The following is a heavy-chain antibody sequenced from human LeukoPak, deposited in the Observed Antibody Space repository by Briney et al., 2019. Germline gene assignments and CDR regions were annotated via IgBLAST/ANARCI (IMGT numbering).Heavy chain of an antibody. CDR1: GFSFSNYF. CDR3: AREASGNYYVFDS. D-gene: IGHD1-26*01. J-gene: IGHJ4*02. V-gene: IGHV3-11*04. Sequence: GGSLRLSCEASGFSFSNYFISWIRQAPGKGLEWVSYITNSGRSTNYADAVKGRFTISRDNTKKSVYLEMTDLRPEDTAVYYCAREASGNYYVFDSWGQGTRVTVSS. CDR2: ITNSGRST.